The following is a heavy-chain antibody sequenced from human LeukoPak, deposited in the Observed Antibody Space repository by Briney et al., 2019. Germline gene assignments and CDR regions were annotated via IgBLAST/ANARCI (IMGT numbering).Heavy chain of an antibody. Sequence: PSETLSFTCTVSGGSISSGGYYWSWIRQHPGKGLEWIGYIYYSGSTNYNPSLKSRVTISLDTSKNQFSLRVSSVTSADTAVYYCARGNSGYDYAFDIWGQGTMVTVSS. D-gene: IGHD5-12*01. CDR3: ARGNSGYDYAFDI. CDR2: IYYSGST. V-gene: IGHV4-61*08. J-gene: IGHJ3*02. CDR1: GGSISSGGYY.